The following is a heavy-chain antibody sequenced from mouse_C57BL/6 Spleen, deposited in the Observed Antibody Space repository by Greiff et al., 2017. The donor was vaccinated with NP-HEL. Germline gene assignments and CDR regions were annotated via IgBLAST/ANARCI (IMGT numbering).Heavy chain of an antibody. CDR2: IDPSDSYT. CDR3: ARSDTTVVAPGYFDY. V-gene: IGHV1-69*01. CDR1: GYTFTSYW. Sequence: QVQLQQPGAELVMPGASVKLSCKASGYTFTSYWMHWVKQRPGQGLEWIGEIDPSDSYTNYNQKFKGKSTLTVDKSSSTAYMQLSSLTSEDSAVYYCARSDTTVVAPGYFDYWGQGTTLTVSS. J-gene: IGHJ2*01. D-gene: IGHD1-1*01.